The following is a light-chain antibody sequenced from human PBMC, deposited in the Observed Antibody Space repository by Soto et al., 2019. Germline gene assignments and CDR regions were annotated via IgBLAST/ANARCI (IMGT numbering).Light chain of an antibody. CDR3: SSYEVNNDLKL. CDR1: SSDVGGSNY. V-gene: IGLV2-8*01. Sequence: QSALTQPTSASGSPGQSVTISCTGTSSDVGGSNYVSWYQHHPGKAPKLIIYEVTKRPSGVPDRFSGSKSGNTASLTVSGLQAEDEADYHCSSYEVNNDLKLFGGGTKLTVL. J-gene: IGLJ2*01. CDR2: EVT.